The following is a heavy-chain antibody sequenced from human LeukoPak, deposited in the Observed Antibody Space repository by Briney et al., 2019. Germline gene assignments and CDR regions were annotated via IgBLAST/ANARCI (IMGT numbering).Heavy chain of an antibody. CDR3: ARDVAAAGQFDY. V-gene: IGHV1-69*05. D-gene: IGHD6-13*01. Sequence: SVKVSCKASGGTFSSYAISWVRQAPGQGLEWMGRIIPIFGTANYAQKFQGRVMITTDESTSTAYMELSSLRSEDTAVYYCARDVAAAGQFDYWGQGTLVTVSS. CDR1: GGTFSSYA. J-gene: IGHJ4*02. CDR2: IIPIFGTA.